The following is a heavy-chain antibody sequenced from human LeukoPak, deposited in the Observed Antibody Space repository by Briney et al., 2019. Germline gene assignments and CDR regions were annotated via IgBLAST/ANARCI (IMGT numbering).Heavy chain of an antibody. Sequence: WASVKVSCKASGYTFTSYGISWVRQAPGQGLEWMGWISAYNGNTNYAQKFQGRVTMTTDTSTSTAYMELRSLKSDDTAVYYCASYYYDSSGYYEIDAFDIWGQGTMVTVSS. CDR1: GYTFTSYG. J-gene: IGHJ3*02. D-gene: IGHD3-22*01. CDR2: ISAYNGNT. V-gene: IGHV1-18*01. CDR3: ASYYYDSSGYYEIDAFDI.